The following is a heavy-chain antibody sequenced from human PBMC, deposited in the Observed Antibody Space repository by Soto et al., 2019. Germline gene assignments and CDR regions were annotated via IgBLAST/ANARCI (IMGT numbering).Heavy chain of an antibody. CDR3: ARPDNYFFYLDV. Sequence: QVQLQESGPGLVKPSETLSLTCNVSGGSISSPYWSWIRQPPGKGLEWIGYIYYTVSTNYNPSLKSRVSIPVDTSNNQFSLRLRSVTAAYTAVYYCARPDNYFFYLDVWGKGTTVTVSS. CDR2: IYYTVST. CDR1: GGSISSPY. J-gene: IGHJ6*03. V-gene: IGHV4-59*08.